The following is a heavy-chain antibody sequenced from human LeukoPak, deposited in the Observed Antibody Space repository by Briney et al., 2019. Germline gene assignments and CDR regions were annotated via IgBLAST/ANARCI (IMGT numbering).Heavy chain of an antibody. CDR3: AKDLPDYGDYIEGY. CDR1: GFTFSRFA. Sequence: PGGSLRLSCAASGFTFSRFAMSRVRQAPGKGLEWVSTISGSGSSINYADSVKGRFTFSRDNSKNTLYLQMNSLRAEDTAVYYCAKDLPDYGDYIEGYWGQGTLVTVSS. D-gene: IGHD4-17*01. J-gene: IGHJ4*02. CDR2: ISGSGSSI. V-gene: IGHV3-23*01.